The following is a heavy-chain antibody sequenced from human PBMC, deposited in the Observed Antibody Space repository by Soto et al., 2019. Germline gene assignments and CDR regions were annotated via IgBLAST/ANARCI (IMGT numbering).Heavy chain of an antibody. D-gene: IGHD6-13*01. V-gene: IGHV1-69*02. Sequence: QVQLVQSGAEVKKPGSSVKVSCKASGGTFSSYTISWVRQAPGQGLEWMGRIIPILGIANYAQKFQGRVTITADKSTNTAYMELTSLRSEDTAVYYCARCIAAQQGELGYYGMDVWGQGPTVTVSS. CDR1: GGTFSSYT. CDR2: IIPILGIA. CDR3: ARCIAAQQGELGYYGMDV. J-gene: IGHJ6*02.